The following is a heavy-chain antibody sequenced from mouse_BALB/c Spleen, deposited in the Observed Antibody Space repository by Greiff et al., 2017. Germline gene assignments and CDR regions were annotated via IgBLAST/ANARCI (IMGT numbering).Heavy chain of an antibody. CDR3: ARGEQYGNYGAMDY. V-gene: IGHV5-4*02. CDR1: GFTFSDYY. CDR2: ISDGGSYT. Sequence: EVKLMESGGGLVKPGGSLKLSCAASGFTFSDYYMYWVRQTPEKRLEWVATISDGGSYTYYPDSVKGRFTISRDNAKNNLYLQMSSLKSEDTAMYYCARGEQYGNYGAMDYWGQGTSVTVSS. D-gene: IGHD2-10*02. J-gene: IGHJ4*01.